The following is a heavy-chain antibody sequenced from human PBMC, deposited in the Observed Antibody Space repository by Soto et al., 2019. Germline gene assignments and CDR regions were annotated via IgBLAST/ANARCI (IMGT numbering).Heavy chain of an antibody. Sequence: SVKVSCKASGGTLSSYAISWVRQAPGQGLEWMGGIIPIFGTANYAQKFQGRVTITADESTSTAYMELSSLRSEDTAVYYCARDQEFRANWFDPWGQGTLVTVSS. CDR1: GGTLSSYA. J-gene: IGHJ5*02. V-gene: IGHV1-69*13. D-gene: IGHD2-21*01. CDR3: ARDQEFRANWFDP. CDR2: IIPIFGTA.